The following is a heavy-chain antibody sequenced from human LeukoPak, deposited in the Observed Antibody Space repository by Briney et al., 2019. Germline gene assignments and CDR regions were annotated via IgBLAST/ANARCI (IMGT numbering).Heavy chain of an antibody. D-gene: IGHD3-22*01. CDR3: ARLGYYYDSSGYFDY. CDR1: GFTFDDYG. Sequence: PGGSLRLSCAASGFTFDDYGMSWVRQAPGKGLEWVSGINWNGGSTGYADSVKGRFTISRDNAKNSLYLQMYSLRAEDTALYYCARLGYYYDSSGYFDYWGQGTLVTVSS. V-gene: IGHV3-20*04. CDR2: INWNGGST. J-gene: IGHJ4*02.